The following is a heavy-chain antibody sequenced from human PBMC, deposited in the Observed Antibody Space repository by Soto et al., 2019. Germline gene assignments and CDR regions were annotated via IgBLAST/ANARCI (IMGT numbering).Heavy chain of an antibody. CDR3: AKEDSGFSGYMDG. V-gene: IGHV3-9*01. J-gene: IGHJ6*03. Sequence: EVQLVESGGGLVQPGRSLRLSCVASGFTFYNHGMHWVRQAPGRGLEWVSGITWSSDSMGYADSVKGRFTISRDNAKNSLYLQMNSLSPEDTALYYCAKEDSGFSGYMDGWGKGTTVTVSS. CDR2: ITWSSDSM. D-gene: IGHD3-10*01. CDR1: GFTFYNHG.